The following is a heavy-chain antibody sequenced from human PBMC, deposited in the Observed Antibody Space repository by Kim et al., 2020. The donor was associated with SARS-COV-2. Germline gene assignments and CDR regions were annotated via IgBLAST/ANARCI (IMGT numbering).Heavy chain of an antibody. D-gene: IGHD2-21*02. V-gene: IGHV3-43D*03. Sequence: GGSLRLSCAASGFTFDDYAMHWVRQAPGKGLEWVSLISWDGGSTYYTDSVKGRFTISRDNSKNSLYLQMNSLRAEDTALYYCAKDITATPGRSHYYYGMDVWGQGTTVTVSS. J-gene: IGHJ6*02. CDR3: AKDITATPGRSHYYYGMDV. CDR2: ISWDGGST. CDR1: GFTFDDYA.